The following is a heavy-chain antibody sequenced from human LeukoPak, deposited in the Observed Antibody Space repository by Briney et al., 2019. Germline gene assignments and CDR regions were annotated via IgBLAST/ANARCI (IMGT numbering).Heavy chain of an antibody. CDR1: GGSISSSS. V-gene: IGHV3-21*01. CDR3: ARDELRYFDWLWRDYYYYYMDV. Sequence: ETLSLTCTVSGGSISSSSYYWGWIRQPPGKGLEWVSSISSSSSYIYYADSVKGRFTISRDNAKNSLYLQMNSLRAEDTAVYYCARDELRYFDWLWRDYYYYYMDVWGKGTTVTVSS. D-gene: IGHD3-9*01. J-gene: IGHJ6*03. CDR2: ISSSSSYI.